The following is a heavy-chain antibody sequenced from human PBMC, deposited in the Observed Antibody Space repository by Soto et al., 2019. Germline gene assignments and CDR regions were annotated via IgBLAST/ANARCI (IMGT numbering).Heavy chain of an antibody. V-gene: IGHV3-15*01. CDR3: ATEGVSIAGYAFDI. J-gene: IGHJ3*02. D-gene: IGHD3-10*01. CDR2: IKSKSDGGTT. Sequence: EVQLVESGGGLVMPGGILRLACEASGITFSNAWMTWVRQTPGTGLEWVGRIKSKSDGGTTDYAETVKGRFTISRDDSKNTRFLQMNSLKTEDTAVYFCATEGVSIAGYAFDIWGQGTMVTVSS. CDR1: GITFSNAW.